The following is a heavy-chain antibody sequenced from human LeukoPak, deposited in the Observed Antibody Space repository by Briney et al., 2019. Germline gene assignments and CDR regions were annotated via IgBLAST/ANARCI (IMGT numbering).Heavy chain of an antibody. Sequence: SETLSLTCTVSGGSISRSSYYWDWIRQPPGEGLEWIGSIYYSGSTYYNPFLKSRVTIFVDAPKNQCALKLSSVTTSDTACIYCAKPGSYSLRAFDIWGQGTMVSVSS. CDR2: IYYSGST. D-gene: IGHD1-26*01. CDR1: GGSISRSSYY. CDR3: AKPGSYSLRAFDI. J-gene: IGHJ3*02. V-gene: IGHV4-39*01.